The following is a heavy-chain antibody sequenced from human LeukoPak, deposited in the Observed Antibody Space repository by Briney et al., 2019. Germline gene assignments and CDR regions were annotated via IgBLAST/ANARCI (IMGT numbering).Heavy chain of an antibody. CDR1: GFTFSSYS. Sequence: PGGSLRLSCAASGFTFSSYSMTWVRQAPGKGLEWVSSISSSSSYIYYADSVKGRFTISRDNAKNSLYLQMNSLRAEDTAVYYCARGVYSSSWSPYPYYYYYGMDVWGQGTTVTVSS. CDR3: ARGVYSSSWSPYPYYYYYGMDV. CDR2: ISSSSSYI. D-gene: IGHD6-13*01. J-gene: IGHJ6*02. V-gene: IGHV3-21*01.